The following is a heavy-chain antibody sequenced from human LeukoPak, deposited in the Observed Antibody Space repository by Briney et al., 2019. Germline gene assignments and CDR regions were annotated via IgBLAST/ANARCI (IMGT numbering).Heavy chain of an antibody. V-gene: IGHV3-66*01. Sequence: GGSLRLSCAASGFTVSSIYMSWVRQAPGKGLEWVSLIYSGDTTYYADSVKGRFTFSGDNSKDTLYLQMNSQRAEDTAVYYCARDYNWGQGTLVTVSS. CDR3: ARDYN. CDR2: IYSGDTT. J-gene: IGHJ4*02. CDR1: GFTVSSIY.